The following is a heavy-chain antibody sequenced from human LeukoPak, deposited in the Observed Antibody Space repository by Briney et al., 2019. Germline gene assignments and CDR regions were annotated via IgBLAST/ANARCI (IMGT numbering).Heavy chain of an antibody. CDR3: AKGPLGSGNYYVDV. Sequence: GGSLRLSCAASAFTFRNYAMSWVPQAPGKGLEWVSSITGGGPYTYYAPPVRGRLTISQDNSKNTLYLQMSSLRAEDTAVYYCAKGPLGSGNYYVDVWGKGNTVTVSS. D-gene: IGHD3-10*01. CDR2: ITGGGPYT. V-gene: IGHV3-23*01. J-gene: IGHJ6*03. CDR1: AFTFRNYA.